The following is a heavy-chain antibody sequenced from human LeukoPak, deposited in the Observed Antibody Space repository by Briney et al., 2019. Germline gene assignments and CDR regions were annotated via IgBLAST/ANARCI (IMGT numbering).Heavy chain of an antibody. CDR3: ARDSNLVIVPAATYYYYYGMDV. V-gene: IGHV4-4*02. CDR1: GGSISSSNW. J-gene: IGHJ6*02. CDR2: IYHSGST. Sequence: SETLSLTCAVSGGSISSSNWWSWVRQPPGKGLEWIGEIYHSGSTNYNPSLKSRVTISVDKSKNQFSLKLSSVTAADTAVYYCARDSNLVIVPAATYYYYYGMDVWGQGTTVTVSS. D-gene: IGHD2-2*01.